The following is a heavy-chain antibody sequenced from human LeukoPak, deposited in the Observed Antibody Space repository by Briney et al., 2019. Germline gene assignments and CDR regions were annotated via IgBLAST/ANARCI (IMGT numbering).Heavy chain of an antibody. V-gene: IGHV4-39*07. D-gene: IGHD3-22*01. J-gene: IGHJ4*02. CDR3: ARVFYDTSGYYYRGLQYFDY. Sequence: SETLSLTCSVSGGSISSSSYYCGWIRQPPGKGLEWIGSMYHSGSTYYNPSLKSRVTISIDTSKNQFSLKLTSVTAADTAVYYCARVFYDTSGYYYRGLQYFDYWGQGTLVTVSS. CDR2: MYHSGST. CDR1: GGSISSSSYY.